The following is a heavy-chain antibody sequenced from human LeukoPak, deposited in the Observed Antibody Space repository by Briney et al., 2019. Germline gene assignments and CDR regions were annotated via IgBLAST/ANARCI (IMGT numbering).Heavy chain of an antibody. Sequence: GGSLRLSCTASGFTFSGSAMHWVRQAPGKGLEWVSSISGSSSYIYYADSVKGRFSIPRDNAKNSLYLQMNSLRAEDTAVYYCARDLLGWELHYFDYWGQGTLVTVSS. CDR1: GFTFSGSA. V-gene: IGHV3-21*01. D-gene: IGHD1-26*01. J-gene: IGHJ4*02. CDR2: ISGSSSYI. CDR3: ARDLLGWELHYFDY.